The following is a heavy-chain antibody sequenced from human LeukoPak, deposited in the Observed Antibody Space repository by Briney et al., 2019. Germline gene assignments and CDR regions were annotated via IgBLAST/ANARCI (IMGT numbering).Heavy chain of an antibody. CDR3: ARHWVGLRSVDY. Sequence: GSLRLSCAASGFTFSSYAMSWVRQPPGKGLEWIASIYYSGSSYYTPSLKSRVTISVGTSKNQFSLKLSSVTAADTAVYFCARHWVGLRSVDYWGQGTLVTVSS. J-gene: IGHJ4*02. CDR1: GFTFSSYA. CDR2: IYYSGSS. V-gene: IGHV4-39*01. D-gene: IGHD2-21*02.